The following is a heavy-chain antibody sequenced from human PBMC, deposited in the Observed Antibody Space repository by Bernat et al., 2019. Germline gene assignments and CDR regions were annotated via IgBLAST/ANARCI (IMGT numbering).Heavy chain of an antibody. CDR1: GFRFSSHD. V-gene: IGHV3-13*01. Sequence: EVQLVESGGGLVQPGGSLRLSCAASGFRFSSHDMHLVRQTTGHGLECVSAIDTAGDTYYPGSVKGRFAISRENAKNSLYLEMNSLRAGDTAVYVDVREQRLGGRDALDIWGRGTMVTVSS. CDR3: VREQRLGGRDALDI. D-gene: IGHD6-25*01. J-gene: IGHJ3*02. CDR2: IDTAGDT.